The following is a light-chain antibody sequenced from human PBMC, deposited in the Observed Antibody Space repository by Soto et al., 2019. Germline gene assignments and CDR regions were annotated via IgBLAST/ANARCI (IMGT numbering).Light chain of an antibody. CDR2: KAS. CDR3: QQYKSYPWT. V-gene: IGKV1-5*03. J-gene: IGKJ1*01. Sequence: DIHMTQSPSTLSGSVGDRVSITCRASQTISSWLAWYQQKPGKAPKLLIYKASTLKSGVPSRFSGSGSGTEFTLTISSLQPDDSATYYCQQYKSYPWTFGQGTKVDIK. CDR1: QTISSW.